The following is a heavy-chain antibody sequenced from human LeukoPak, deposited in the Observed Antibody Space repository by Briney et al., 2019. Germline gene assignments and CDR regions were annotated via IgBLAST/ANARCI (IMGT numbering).Heavy chain of an antibody. J-gene: IGHJ4*02. CDR1: GFNFSSYS. CDR3: AKGGTQHDFWSGLWDY. Sequence: GGSLRLSCAGSGFNFSSYSMSWVRQAPWKGLEFVSSISSSSSTIYYADSVKGRFTISRDNAKNSLYLQMNSLRAEDTAVYYCAKGGTQHDFWSGLWDYWGQGTLVTVSS. D-gene: IGHD3-3*01. V-gene: IGHV3-48*01. CDR2: ISSSSSTI.